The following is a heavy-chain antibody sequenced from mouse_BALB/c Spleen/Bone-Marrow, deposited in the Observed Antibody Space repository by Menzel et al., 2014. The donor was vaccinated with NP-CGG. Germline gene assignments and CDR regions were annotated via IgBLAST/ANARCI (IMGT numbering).Heavy chain of an antibody. Sequence: EVKVEESGPSLVKPSQTLSLTCSVTGDSITSGYWNWIRKFPGNKLEYMGYISYSGSTYYNPSLKSRISITRDTSKNQYYLQLNSVTTEDTATYYCARGRGSSYNYAMDYWGQGTSVTVSS. D-gene: IGHD1-1*01. CDR2: ISYSGST. CDR1: GDSITSGY. J-gene: IGHJ4*01. CDR3: ARGRGSSYNYAMDY. V-gene: IGHV3-8*02.